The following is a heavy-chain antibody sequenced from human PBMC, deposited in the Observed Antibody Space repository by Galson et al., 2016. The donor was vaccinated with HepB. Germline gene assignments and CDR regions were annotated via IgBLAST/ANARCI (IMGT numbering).Heavy chain of an antibody. J-gene: IGHJ5*02. Sequence: SLRLSCAASGFTVSNLYMTWVRQAPGKGLEWVALIYNSGRTTYADSVKGRFIISRDNSKNMMFRQMNNLRADDTAVYYCATQSASTKCYWCFDPWGQGTLVTVSS. CDR2: IYNSGRT. D-gene: IGHD2-2*01. V-gene: IGHV3-53*01. CDR3: ATQSASTKCYWCFDP. CDR1: GFTVSNLY.